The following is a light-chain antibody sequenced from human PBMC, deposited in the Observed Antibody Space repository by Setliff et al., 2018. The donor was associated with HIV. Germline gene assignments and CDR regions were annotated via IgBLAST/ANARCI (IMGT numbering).Light chain of an antibody. Sequence: QSALTQPASVSGSPGQSITVSCTGTSSDVGAFDFVSWYRQHPGKAPELMIYDVTNRPSGVSNRFSGSKSGNTASLTISGLQAEDEADYYYTSYANSDAFIFGTGTKVTVL. CDR3: TSYANSDAFI. V-gene: IGLV2-14*03. J-gene: IGLJ1*01. CDR1: SSDVGAFDF. CDR2: DVT.